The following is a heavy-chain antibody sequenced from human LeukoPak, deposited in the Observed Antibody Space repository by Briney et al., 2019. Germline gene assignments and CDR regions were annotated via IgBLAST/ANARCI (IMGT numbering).Heavy chain of an antibody. CDR2: INSDGSRT. D-gene: IGHD3-16*02. CDR1: GFTFSSYW. CDR3: ARAVVLGELSLWDAFDI. V-gene: IGHV3-74*01. J-gene: IGHJ3*02. Sequence: GSLRLSCAASGFTFSSYWMHWVRQAPGKGLVWVSRINSDGSRTSYADSVKGRFTISRDNAKNTLYLQMNSLRAEDTAVYYCARAVVLGELSLWDAFDIWGQGTVVTVSS.